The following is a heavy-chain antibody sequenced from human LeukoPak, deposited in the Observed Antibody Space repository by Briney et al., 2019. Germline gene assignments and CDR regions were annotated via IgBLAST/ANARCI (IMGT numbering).Heavy chain of an antibody. CDR1: GGPISSRSYY. V-gene: IGHV4-39*01. D-gene: IGHD6-19*01. CDR3: ARRGSGWYYFDY. J-gene: IGHJ4*02. Sequence: SETPSLPCTVSGGPISSRSYYWGWVRPPPGEGLEWIGSIYYSGSTYYNPSLKSRVTISVDTSKNQFSLKLSSVTAADTAVYYCARRGSGWYYFDYWGQGTLVTVSS. CDR2: IYYSGST.